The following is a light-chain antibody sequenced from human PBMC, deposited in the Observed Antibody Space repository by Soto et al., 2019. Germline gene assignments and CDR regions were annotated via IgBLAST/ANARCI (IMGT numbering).Light chain of an antibody. CDR2: LNSDGSH. Sequence: QLVLTQSPSASASLGASVKLTCTLSSGHSSYAIAWHQQQPEKGPRYLMKLNSDGSHSKGDGIPDRLSGSSSGAERYLTISSLHSEDEADSYCQPWGTGMRVFGTGTKVTVL. CDR3: QPWGTGMRV. J-gene: IGLJ1*01. CDR1: SGHSSYA. V-gene: IGLV4-69*01.